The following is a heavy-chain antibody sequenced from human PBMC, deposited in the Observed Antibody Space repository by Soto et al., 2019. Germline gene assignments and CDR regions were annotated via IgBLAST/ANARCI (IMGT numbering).Heavy chain of an antibody. CDR3: ASMVYGDSPDEYFQH. CDR2: IYYSGST. CDR1: GGSISSGGYY. D-gene: IGHD4-17*01. Sequence: TLSLTCTVSGGSISSGGYYWSWIPQHPGKGLEWIGYIYYSGSTYYNPSLKSRVTISVDTSKNQFSLKLSSVTAADTAVYYCASMVYGDSPDEYFQHWGQGTLVTVSS. V-gene: IGHV4-31*03. J-gene: IGHJ1*01.